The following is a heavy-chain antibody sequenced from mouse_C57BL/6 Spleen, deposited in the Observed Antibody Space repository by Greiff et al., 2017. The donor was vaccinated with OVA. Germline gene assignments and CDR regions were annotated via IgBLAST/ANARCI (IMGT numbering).Heavy chain of an antibody. CDR3: ASGNYGSSYGAMDY. J-gene: IGHJ4*01. D-gene: IGHD1-1*01. Sequence: QVQLQQPGAELVKPGASVKLSCTASGYTFTSYWMQWVKQRPGQGLEWIGEIDPSDSYTNYTQKFKGKATLTVDTSSSTAYMQLSSLTAEDAAVEYCASGNYGSSYGAMDYWGQGTSVTVSS. CDR2: IDPSDSYT. V-gene: IGHV1-50*01. CDR1: GYTFTSYW.